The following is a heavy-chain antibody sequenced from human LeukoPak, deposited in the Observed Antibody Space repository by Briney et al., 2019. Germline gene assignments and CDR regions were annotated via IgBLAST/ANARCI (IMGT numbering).Heavy chain of an antibody. Sequence: SSQTLSLTCTVSGGSISSGGYYWSWIRQHPGKGLEWIGCIYYSGSTYYNPSLKSRVTISVDTSKNQFSLKLSSVTAADTAVYYCARVPVAGMRPFDYWGQGTLVTVSS. CDR1: GGSISSGGYY. CDR2: IYYSGST. D-gene: IGHD6-19*01. J-gene: IGHJ4*02. V-gene: IGHV4-31*03. CDR3: ARVPVAGMRPFDY.